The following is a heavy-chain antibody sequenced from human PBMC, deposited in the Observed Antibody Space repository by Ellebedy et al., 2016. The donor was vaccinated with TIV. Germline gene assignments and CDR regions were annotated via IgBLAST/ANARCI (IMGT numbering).Heavy chain of an antibody. Sequence: GESLKISXAASGFTFSSYAMSWVRQAPGKGLEWVSAISGSGSSTYYADSVKGRFTISRDNSKNTLYLQMNSLRAEDTAVYYCAKDNQRYQLLGTSYYYYGMDVWGQGTTVTVSS. D-gene: IGHD2-2*01. J-gene: IGHJ6*02. CDR1: GFTFSSYA. CDR2: ISGSGSST. CDR3: AKDNQRYQLLGTSYYYYGMDV. V-gene: IGHV3-23*01.